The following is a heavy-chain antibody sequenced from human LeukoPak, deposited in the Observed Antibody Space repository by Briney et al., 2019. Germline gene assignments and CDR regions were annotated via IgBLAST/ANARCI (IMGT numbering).Heavy chain of an antibody. CDR3: AREETDYYSYMEV. J-gene: IGHJ6*03. Sequence: ASVKVSCKASVYTFTGYYIHWVRQAPGQGLEWMGWINPNSGGTNYAQKFQGRVTMTRDTSISTAYMEPSRLRSDDTAVCYCAREETDYYSYMEVWGKGTTVTVSS. CDR1: VYTFTGYY. CDR2: INPNSGGT. V-gene: IGHV1-2*02.